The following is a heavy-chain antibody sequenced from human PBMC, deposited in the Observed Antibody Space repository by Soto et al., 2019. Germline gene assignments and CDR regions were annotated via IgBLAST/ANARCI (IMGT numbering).Heavy chain of an antibody. CDR2: LKQDGSES. CDR3: VRDTSPRRADY. V-gene: IGHV3-7*01. D-gene: IGHD2-2*01. J-gene: IGHJ4*02. Sequence: GSLRLSCAASGFTFSSYWMSWVRQAPGKGLEWVANLKQDGSESHYVDFVKGRFTISRDNAKNSLYLQMNSLRVEDTAIYYCVRDTSPRRADYWGQGTLVTVYS. CDR1: GFTFSSYW.